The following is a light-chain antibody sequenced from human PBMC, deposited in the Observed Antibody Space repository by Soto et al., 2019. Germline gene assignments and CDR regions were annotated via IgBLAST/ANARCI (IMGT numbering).Light chain of an antibody. CDR2: GAS. Sequence: DIVLTQSPDTLSLSPGERAILSCRASQSVTNNFLAWYQQKPGQAPRLLMFGASSRATGIPDRFSGSGSGTDFTLTISRLEPEDFAIYHCHQYGSLPWTCGQGAKVEIK. CDR1: QSVTNNF. J-gene: IGKJ1*01. V-gene: IGKV3-20*01. CDR3: HQYGSLPWT.